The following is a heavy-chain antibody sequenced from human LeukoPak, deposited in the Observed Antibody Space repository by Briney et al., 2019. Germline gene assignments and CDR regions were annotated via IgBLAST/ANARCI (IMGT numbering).Heavy chain of an antibody. D-gene: IGHD6-19*01. V-gene: IGHV4-59*01. CDR1: GGSISSYY. CDR2: IYYSGST. J-gene: IGHJ6*03. CDR3: ARTVIAVAGTGYYYYMDV. Sequence: PSETLSLTCTVSGGSISSYYWGWIRQPPGKGLEWIGYIYYSGSTNYNPSLKSRVTISVDTSKNQFSLKLSSVAAADTAVYYCARTVIAVAGTGYYYYMDVWGKGTTVTISS.